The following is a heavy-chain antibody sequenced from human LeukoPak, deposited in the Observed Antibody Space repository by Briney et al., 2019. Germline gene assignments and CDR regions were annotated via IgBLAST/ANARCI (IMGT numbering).Heavy chain of an antibody. D-gene: IGHD6-13*01. CDR3: AKGQQLGYYYYDGMDV. V-gene: IGHV4-59*08. J-gene: IGHJ6*02. Sequence: PSETLSLTCTVSGGSISSYYWSWIRQPPGKGLEWIGYIYYSGSTNYNPSLKSRVTISVDTSKNQFSMKLSSVTAADTAVYYCAKGQQLGYYYYDGMDVWGQGTTVTVSS. CDR1: GGSISSYY. CDR2: IYYSGST.